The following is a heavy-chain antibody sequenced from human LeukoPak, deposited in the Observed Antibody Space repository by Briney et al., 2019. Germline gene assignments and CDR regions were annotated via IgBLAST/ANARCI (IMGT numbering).Heavy chain of an antibody. J-gene: IGHJ4*02. CDR1: GFTFSDYY. D-gene: IGHD4-17*01. Sequence: GGSLRLFCAASGFTFSDYYMSWIRQAPGKGLEWVSYISSSGSTIYYADSVKGRFTISRDNAKNSLYLQMNSLRAEDTAVYYCARIQKGDYSSFDYWGQGTLVTVSS. CDR3: ARIQKGDYSSFDY. V-gene: IGHV3-11*01. CDR2: ISSSGSTI.